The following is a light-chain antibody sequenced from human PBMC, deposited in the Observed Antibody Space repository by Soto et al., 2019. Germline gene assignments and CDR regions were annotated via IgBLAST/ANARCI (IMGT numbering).Light chain of an antibody. CDR1: SSKIGTNA. Sequence: QSVLTQPPSASATPGQRVTISCSGGSSKIGTNAVNWYQQLPGTAPKLLIYNNNQRPSGVPDRFSGSKSGTSASLAISGLQSEDEADYYCAAWDDSLNGYVFGTGTKVTVL. J-gene: IGLJ1*01. CDR3: AAWDDSLNGYV. CDR2: NNN. V-gene: IGLV1-44*01.